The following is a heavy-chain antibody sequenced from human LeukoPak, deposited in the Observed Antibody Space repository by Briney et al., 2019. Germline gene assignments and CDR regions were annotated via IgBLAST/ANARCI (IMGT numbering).Heavy chain of an antibody. J-gene: IGHJ4*02. CDR3: AKAPYSSSWYSH. Sequence: EPGGSLRLSCAASGFTFSDYYMSWIRQAPGKGLEWVSYISSIGSTIYYADSVKGRFTISRDNSKNTLYLQMNSLRTEDTAVYYCAKAPYSSSWYSHWGQGTLVTVSS. CDR2: ISSIGSTI. CDR1: GFTFSDYY. V-gene: IGHV3-11*01. D-gene: IGHD6-13*01.